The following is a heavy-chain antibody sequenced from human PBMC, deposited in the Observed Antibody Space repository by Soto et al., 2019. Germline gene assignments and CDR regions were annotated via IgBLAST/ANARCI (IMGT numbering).Heavy chain of an antibody. CDR1: GGSISSYY. CDR2: IYYSGST. CDR3: ARGSSSWYDYFDY. Sequence: SETLSLTCTVSGGSISSYYWSWIRQPPGKGLEWIGYIYYSGSTNYNPPLKSRVTISVDTSKNQFSLKLSSVTAADTAVYYCARGSSSWYDYFDYWGQGTLVTVSS. D-gene: IGHD6-13*01. V-gene: IGHV4-59*01. J-gene: IGHJ4*02.